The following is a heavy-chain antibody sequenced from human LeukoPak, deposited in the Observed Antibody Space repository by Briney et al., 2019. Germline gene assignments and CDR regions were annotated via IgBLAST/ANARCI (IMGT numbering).Heavy chain of an antibody. CDR3: ARGPAFLWSGYYTSFDY. J-gene: IGHJ4*02. D-gene: IGHD3-3*01. CDR1: GGSFSGYY. Sequence: PSETLSLTCAVYGGSFSGYYWSWIRQPPGKGLEWIGEINHSGSTNYNPSLKSRVTISVDTSKNQFSLKLSSVTAADTAVYYCARGPAFLWSGYYTSFDYWCQGTLVTVSS. V-gene: IGHV4-34*01. CDR2: INHSGST.